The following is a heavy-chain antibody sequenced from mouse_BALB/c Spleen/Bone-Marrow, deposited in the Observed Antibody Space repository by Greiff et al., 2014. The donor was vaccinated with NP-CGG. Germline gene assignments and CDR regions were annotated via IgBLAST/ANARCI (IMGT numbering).Heavy chain of an antibody. CDR3: ARGGIYIDY. Sequence: QVQLQQPGAELVRPGSSVKISCKASGYAFSIYWMNWVKQRPGQGLEWIGQIYPGDDDTDYNGKFKGKATLTADRYSSTAYMQLNSLTSEDSAVYFCARGGIYIDYWGQGTTLTVSS. CDR2: IYPGDDDT. J-gene: IGHJ2*01. V-gene: IGHV1-80*01. CDR1: GYAFSIYW.